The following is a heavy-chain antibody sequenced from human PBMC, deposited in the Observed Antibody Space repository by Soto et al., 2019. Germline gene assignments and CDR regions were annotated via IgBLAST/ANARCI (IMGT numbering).Heavy chain of an antibody. Sequence: SQTLSLTCAISGDSVSSNSAAWNWIRLSPSRGLEWLARTYYRSRWYNDYAVSVRSRITANPDTSKNQFSLQLTSVTPEDTAVYYCAGTTSHQWYYMDVWGKGTLVTVSS. CDR3: AGTTSHQWYYMDV. V-gene: IGHV6-1*01. CDR2: TYYRSRWYN. CDR1: GDSVSSNSAA. D-gene: IGHD1-7*01. J-gene: IGHJ6*03.